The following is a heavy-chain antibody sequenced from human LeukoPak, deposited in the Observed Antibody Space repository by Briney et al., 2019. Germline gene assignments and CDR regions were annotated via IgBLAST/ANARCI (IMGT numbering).Heavy chain of an antibody. V-gene: IGHV4-61*02. CDR1: GGSISSGSYY. Sequence: SETLSLTCTVSGGSISSGSYYRSWLRHPAGKGLEWIMRIYTSGSTNYNPSLKSRVTISVDTSKDQFSLKLSSVTAADTAVYYCARSPHGSGRQPLDDPVYYFDHWGQGTLVTVSS. D-gene: IGHD3-10*01. CDR2: IYTSGST. CDR3: ARSPHGSGRQPLDDPVYYFDH. J-gene: IGHJ4*02.